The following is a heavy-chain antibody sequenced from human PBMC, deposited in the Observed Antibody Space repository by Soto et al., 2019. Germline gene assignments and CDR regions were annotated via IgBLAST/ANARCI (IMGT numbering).Heavy chain of an antibody. Sequence: SETLSLTCTVSGGSISSGDYYWSWIRQPPGKGLEWIGYIYYSGSTYYNPSLKSRVTISVDTSKNQFSLKLSSVTAADTAVYYCASRRAWFLDYYYYGMDVWGRGTTVTVS. CDR1: GGSISSGDYY. CDR3: ASRRAWFLDYYYYGMDV. D-gene: IGHD3-3*01. V-gene: IGHV4-30-4*01. CDR2: IYYSGST. J-gene: IGHJ6*02.